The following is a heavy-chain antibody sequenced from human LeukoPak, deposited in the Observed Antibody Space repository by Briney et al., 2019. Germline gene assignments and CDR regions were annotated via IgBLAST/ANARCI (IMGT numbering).Heavy chain of an antibody. J-gene: IGHJ4*02. Sequence: GGSLRLSCAASGFTFSTYSMNWVRQAPGKGLEWVSSISSSSSYIHYADSVKGRFTISRDNAKNSLFLQMNSLRAEDTAVYYCARDFFAFGGVIALLDYWGQGTLVTVSS. V-gene: IGHV3-21*01. CDR3: ARDFFAFGGVIALLDY. CDR1: GFTFSTYS. D-gene: IGHD3-16*02. CDR2: ISSSSSYI.